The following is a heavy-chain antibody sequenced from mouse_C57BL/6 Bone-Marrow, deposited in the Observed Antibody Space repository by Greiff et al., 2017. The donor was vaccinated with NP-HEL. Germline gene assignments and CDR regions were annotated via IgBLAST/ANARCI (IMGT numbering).Heavy chain of an antibody. Sequence: EVKLVEPGGGLVKPGGSLKLSCAASGFTFSSYAMSWVRQTPEKRLEWVATISDGGSYTYYPDNVKGRFTISRDNAKNNLYLQMSHLKSEDTAMYYCAREGYGSSSDYWGQGTTLTVSS. J-gene: IGHJ2*01. V-gene: IGHV5-4*03. CDR2: ISDGGSYT. D-gene: IGHD1-1*01. CDR3: AREGYGSSSDY. CDR1: GFTFSSYA.